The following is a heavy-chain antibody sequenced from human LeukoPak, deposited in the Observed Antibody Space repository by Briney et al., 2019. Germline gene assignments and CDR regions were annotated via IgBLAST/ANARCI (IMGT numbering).Heavy chain of an antibody. CDR2: ISYDGSNK. CDR1: GFTFSSYG. V-gene: IGHV3-30*18. J-gene: IGHJ4*02. Sequence: GGSLRLSCAASGFTFSSYGMHWVRQAPGKGLEWVAVISYDGSNKYYADSVKGRFTISRDNSKNTLYLQMNSLRAEDTAVYYCAKDLPAADDYWGQGTLVTVSS. D-gene: IGHD2-2*01. CDR3: AKDLPAADDY.